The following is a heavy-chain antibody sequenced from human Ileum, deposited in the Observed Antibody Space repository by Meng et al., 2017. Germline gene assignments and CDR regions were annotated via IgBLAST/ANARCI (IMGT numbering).Heavy chain of an antibody. V-gene: IGHV4-61*01. CDR2: FYNTGNP. J-gene: IGHJ5*02. CDR1: GGSVSSANSY. CDR3: ARVEGGGWPNWFDP. Sequence: QVRMQSPGPGLVSPPGPLTPTGTASGGSVSSANSYWSWTRQPPGKGLHWIGYFYNTGNPNSNPSLRSRPTMSVDTSNSQFSLKLTSVTAADTAVYYWARVEGGGWPNWFDPCGQGTLVTVSS. D-gene: IGHD6-19*01.